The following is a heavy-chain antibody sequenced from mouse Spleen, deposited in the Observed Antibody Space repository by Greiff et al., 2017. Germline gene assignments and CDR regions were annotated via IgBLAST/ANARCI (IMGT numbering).Heavy chain of an antibody. J-gene: IGHJ4*01. CDR2: IWTGGGT. CDR1: GFSLTSYA. Sequence: VKVVESGPGLVAPSQSLSITCTVSGFSLTSYAISWVRQPPGKGLEWLGVIWTGGGTNYNSALKSRLSISKDNSKSQVFLKMNSLQTDDTARYYCARSTMITTRAMDYWGQGTSVTVSS. D-gene: IGHD2-4*01. CDR3: ARSTMITTRAMDY. V-gene: IGHV2-9-1*01.